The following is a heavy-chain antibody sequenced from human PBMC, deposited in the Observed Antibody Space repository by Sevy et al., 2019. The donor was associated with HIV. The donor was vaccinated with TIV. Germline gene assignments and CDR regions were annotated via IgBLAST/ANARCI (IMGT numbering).Heavy chain of an antibody. CDR3: ARASSDCSGGSCYSAYYYYYMDV. V-gene: IGHV1-8*03. CDR1: GYTFTSYD. CDR2: MNPNSGNT. Sequence: ASVKVSCKASGYTFTSYDINWVQQATGQGLEWMGWMNPNSGNTGYAQKFQGRVTITRNTSISTAYMELSSLRSEDTAVYYCARASSDCSGGSCYSAYYYYYMDVWGKGTTVTVSS. D-gene: IGHD2-15*01. J-gene: IGHJ6*03.